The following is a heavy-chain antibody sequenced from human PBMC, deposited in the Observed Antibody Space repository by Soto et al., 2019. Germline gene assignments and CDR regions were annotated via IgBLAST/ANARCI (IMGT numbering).Heavy chain of an antibody. J-gene: IGHJ3*02. D-gene: IGHD3-22*01. Sequence: PSETLSLTCTVSGGSISSYYWSWIRQPPGKGLEWIGYIYYSGSTNYNPSLKSRVTISVDTSKNQFSLKLSSVTAADTAVYYCARWTYYYDSSGYSTTRAFDIWGQGTMVTV. CDR1: GGSISSYY. V-gene: IGHV4-59*01. CDR3: ARWTYYYDSSGYSTTRAFDI. CDR2: IYYSGST.